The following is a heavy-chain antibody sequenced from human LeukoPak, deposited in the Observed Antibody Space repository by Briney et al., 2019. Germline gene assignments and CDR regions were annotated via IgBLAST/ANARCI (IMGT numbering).Heavy chain of an antibody. V-gene: IGHV4-59*11. J-gene: IGHJ4*02. D-gene: IGHD4-23*01. Sequence: SETLSLTCNVSGGSLSSHYWSWVRQSPEKGLEWIGQIYHTGSTHYNPSLRSRFAISVDTSKNKFFLNVKTVTAADTAVYYCAREGRWGMKYYFDFWGQGTLVIVSS. CDR1: GGSLSSHY. CDR3: AREGRWGMKYYFDF. CDR2: IYHTGST.